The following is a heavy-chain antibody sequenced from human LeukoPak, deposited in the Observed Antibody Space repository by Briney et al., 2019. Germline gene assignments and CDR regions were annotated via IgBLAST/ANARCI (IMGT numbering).Heavy chain of an antibody. D-gene: IGHD3-22*01. Sequence: NPGGSLRLSCAASGFTFSTYSMNWVRQAPGKGLEWVSSISSNSAYIYYADSVKGRFTISRDNAKSSLFLQMNSLRAEDTAVYYCTRDPMITMIVHNLDYFDHWGQGTLVTVSS. CDR1: GFTFSTYS. CDR2: ISSNSAYI. V-gene: IGHV3-21*01. J-gene: IGHJ4*02. CDR3: TRDPMITMIVHNLDYFDH.